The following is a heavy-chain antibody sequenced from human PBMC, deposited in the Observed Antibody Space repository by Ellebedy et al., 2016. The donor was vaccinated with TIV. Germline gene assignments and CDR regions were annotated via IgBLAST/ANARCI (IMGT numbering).Heavy chain of an antibody. CDR3: ARELGGSGGSDFDY. CDR1: EFTFSTYH. Sequence: PGGSLRLSCAASEFTFSTYHMHWVRQAPGTGLEWVAVIWYDGTAKFYAESVKGRFTISRDNSQNTLYLEMNRLRADDTALYYCARELGGSGGSDFDYWGQGTPVTVSS. J-gene: IGHJ4*02. D-gene: IGHD2-15*01. CDR2: IWYDGTAK. V-gene: IGHV3-33*01.